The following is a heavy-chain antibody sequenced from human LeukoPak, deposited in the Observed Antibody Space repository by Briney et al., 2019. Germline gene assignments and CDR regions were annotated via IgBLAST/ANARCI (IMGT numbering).Heavy chain of an antibody. CDR1: GVSLSYLH. D-gene: IGHD2-15*01. J-gene: IGHJ4*02. CDR2: IYYTGST. CDR3: AGVWSGGSSPDY. Sequence: PLETLSLTCTVSGVSLSYLHWIWMPQPPGKGLVGSRNIYYTGSTNYNPSLKSRHTMSVDTSNTQFFLMRTSVTAADAAVFFCAGVWSGGSSPDYWGQGTLVTVSS. V-gene: IGHV4-59*08.